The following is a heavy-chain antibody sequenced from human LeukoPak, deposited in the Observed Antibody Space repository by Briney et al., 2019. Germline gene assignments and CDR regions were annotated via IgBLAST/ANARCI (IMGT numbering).Heavy chain of an antibody. J-gene: IGHJ4*02. D-gene: IGHD6-19*01. CDR1: GHTLTELS. CDR2: FDPEDGET. V-gene: IGHV1-24*01. Sequence: ASVKVSCKVSGHTLTELSMHWVRQAPGKGLEWMGGFDPEDGETIYAQKFQGRVTMTEDTSTDTAYMELSSLRSEDTAVYYCATAPSAVAGAPYFDYWGQGTLVTVSS. CDR3: ATAPSAVAGAPYFDY.